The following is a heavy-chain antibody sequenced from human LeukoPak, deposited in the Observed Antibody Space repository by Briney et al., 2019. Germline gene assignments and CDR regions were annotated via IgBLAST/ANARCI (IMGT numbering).Heavy chain of an antibody. CDR3: ARPGVTIFGVVNFYFDY. Sequence: GRSLRLSCAASGFTFSSYGMHWVRQAPGKGLEWVAVISYDGSNKYYADSVKGRFTIFRDNSKNTLYLQMNSLRAEDTAVYYCARPGVTIFGVVNFYFDYWGQGTLVTVSS. CDR2: ISYDGSNK. CDR1: GFTFSSYG. D-gene: IGHD3-3*01. J-gene: IGHJ4*02. V-gene: IGHV3-30*03.